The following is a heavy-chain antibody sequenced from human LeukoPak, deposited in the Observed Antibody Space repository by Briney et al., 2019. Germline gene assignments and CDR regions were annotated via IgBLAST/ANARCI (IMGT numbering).Heavy chain of an antibody. V-gene: IGHV3-15*01. CDR1: GFTFNDAW. J-gene: IGHJ4*02. Sequence: GGSLRLSCAASGFTFNDAWMSWVRQAPGKGLEWIGRIKSINDGGTTDYAAPVKGRFTISRDDSKKALFLQMNSLKTDDTAVYYCTTDLYLRKISPGYNYGLDYWGQGALVTVSS. CDR3: TTDLYLRKISPGYNYGLDY. D-gene: IGHD5-18*01. CDR2: IKSINDGGTT.